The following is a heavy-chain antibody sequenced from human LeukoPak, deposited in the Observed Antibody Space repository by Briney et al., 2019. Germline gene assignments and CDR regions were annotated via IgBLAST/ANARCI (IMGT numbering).Heavy chain of an antibody. CDR3: ARGYCSGGSCPVFDY. J-gene: IGHJ4*02. CDR2: VYHSGST. V-gene: IGHV4-38-2*02. D-gene: IGHD2-15*01. CDR1: GNSISSGYY. Sequence: SETLSLTCTVSGNSISSGYYWDWIRQPPGKGLQWIGSVYHSGSTYYNPSLKSRITISVDTSKNQFSLKLSSVTAADTAVYYCARGYCSGGSCPVFDYWGQGTLVTVSS.